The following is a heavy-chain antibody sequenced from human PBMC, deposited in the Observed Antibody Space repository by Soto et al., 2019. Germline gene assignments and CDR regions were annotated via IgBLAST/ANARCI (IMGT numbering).Heavy chain of an antibody. V-gene: IGHV3-48*01. CDR3: AKKGATVTTRSYYYYMDV. D-gene: IGHD4-17*01. Sequence: PGGSLRLSCAASGFTFTTYSMNWVRQAPGKGLEWLSYINSSGSAIDYADSVKGRFTISRDNSKNTLYLQMSSLRAEDTAVYYCAKKGATVTTRSYYYYMDVWGKGTTVTVSS. CDR2: INSSGSAI. J-gene: IGHJ6*03. CDR1: GFTFTTYS.